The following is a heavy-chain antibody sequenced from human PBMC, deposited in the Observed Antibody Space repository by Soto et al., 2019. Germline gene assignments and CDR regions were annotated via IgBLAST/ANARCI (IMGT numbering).Heavy chain of an antibody. Sequence: QVQLQESGPGLVKPSETLSLTCTVFGDSVTSDYWSWIRQPPGKRLEYIGFIYLGGSANYNPSLESRVTISPDKSKNQLSLRLTSVTAADTAVYYCTRGKWFPRGYGMDVWGRGTTVTVS. CDR1: GDSVTSDY. D-gene: IGHD3-22*01. V-gene: IGHV4-59*02. CDR2: IYLGGSA. J-gene: IGHJ6*02. CDR3: TRGKWFPRGYGMDV.